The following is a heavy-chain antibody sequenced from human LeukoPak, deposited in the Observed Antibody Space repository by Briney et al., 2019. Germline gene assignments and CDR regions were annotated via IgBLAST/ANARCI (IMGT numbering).Heavy chain of an antibody. CDR1: GGSISSYY. J-gene: IGHJ5*02. CDR3: ARVGGSGSYSHWFDP. CDR2: IYYSGST. D-gene: IGHD3-10*01. Sequence: SETLSLTCTVSGGSISSYYWSWIRQPPGKGLEWIGYIYYSGSTNYNPSLKSRVTISVDTSKNQFSLKLSSVTAADTAVYYCARVGGSGSYSHWFDPWGQGTLVTVSS. V-gene: IGHV4-59*01.